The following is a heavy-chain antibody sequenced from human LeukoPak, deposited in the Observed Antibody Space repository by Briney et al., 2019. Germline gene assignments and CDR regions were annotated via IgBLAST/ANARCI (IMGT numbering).Heavy chain of an antibody. CDR1: GFPLSSYS. Sequence: GGSLRLSCAASGFPLSSYSINWVRRAPGMGLEWVSYISSSGSAIYYVDSVKGRFTVSRDNAKNSLFLQMNSPRAEDTAVYYCVRVKGSYFDYWGQGALVTVSS. CDR3: VRVKGSYFDY. CDR2: ISSSGSAI. V-gene: IGHV3-48*01. D-gene: IGHD2-15*01. J-gene: IGHJ4*02.